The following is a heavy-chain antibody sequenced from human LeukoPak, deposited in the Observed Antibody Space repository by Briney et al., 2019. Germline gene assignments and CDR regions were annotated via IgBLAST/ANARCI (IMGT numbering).Heavy chain of an antibody. CDR2: VYYSGDT. Sequence: PSETLSLTCTVSGDSVSGVYWSWIRQPPGKGPEWIGYVYYSGDTNYNPSLKSRVTMSLDTSKNQVSLRLSSVTAADTAVYYCARHPFATPFDYWGRGTLLTVSS. CDR3: ARHPFATPFDY. CDR1: GDSVSGVY. J-gene: IGHJ4*02. D-gene: IGHD2-15*01. V-gene: IGHV4-59*08.